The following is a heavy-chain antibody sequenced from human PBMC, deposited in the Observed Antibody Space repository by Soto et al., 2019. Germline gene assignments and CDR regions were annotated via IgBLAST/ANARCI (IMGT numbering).Heavy chain of an antibody. Sequence: TESCKRVGYFSGVSLRTNNMGVGWIRQPPGKALEWLALIYWDDDKRYSPSLKSRLTITKDTSKNQVVLTMTNMDPEDTAVYYCARDRWQQVVYFDYWGQGTLVTISS. CDR2: IYWDDDK. V-gene: IGHV2-5*02. CDR3: ARDRWQQVVYFDY. CDR1: GVSLRTNNMG. J-gene: IGHJ4*02. D-gene: IGHD6-13*01.